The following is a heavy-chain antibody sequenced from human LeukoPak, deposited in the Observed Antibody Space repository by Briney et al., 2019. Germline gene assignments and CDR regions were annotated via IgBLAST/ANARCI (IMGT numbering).Heavy chain of an antibody. J-gene: IGHJ6*03. CDR3: ARRKAAGTGYYYYYMDV. D-gene: IGHD6-13*01. CDR1: GYTLTEFS. Sequence: GASVKVSCKVSGYTLTEFSMHWVRQAPGKGLEWMGGFDPEDGETIYAQKFQGRVTMTEDTSTDTAYMELSSLRSEDTAAYYCARRKAAGTGYYYYYMDVWGKGTTVTVSS. V-gene: IGHV1-24*01. CDR2: FDPEDGET.